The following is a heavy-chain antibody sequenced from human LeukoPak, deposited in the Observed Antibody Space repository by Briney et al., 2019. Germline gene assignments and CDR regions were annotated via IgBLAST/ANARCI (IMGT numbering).Heavy chain of an antibody. CDR1: GFTFSSYE. V-gene: IGHV3-48*03. CDR2: ISSSGSTI. J-gene: IGHJ4*02. D-gene: IGHD3-10*01. Sequence: PGGSLRLSCAASGFTFSSYEMNWVRQAPGKGLEWVSYISSSGSTIYYADSVKGRFTISRDNAKNSLYLQMNSLRAEDTATYYCAKGTERYREVSSFDSWGQGTQVTVSS. CDR3: AKGTERYREVSSFDS.